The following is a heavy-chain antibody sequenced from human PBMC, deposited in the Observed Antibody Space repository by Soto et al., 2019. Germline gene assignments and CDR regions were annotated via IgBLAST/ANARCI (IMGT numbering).Heavy chain of an antibody. D-gene: IGHD3-10*01. J-gene: IGHJ4*02. CDR2: IYWEDDK. Sequence: QITLKESGPTLVNPTQPLTLTCTFSGFSLSTSGVGVGWIRQPPGKALEWLALIYWEDDKRYSQSLKSRLTNPKDTSKNQVVLTMTNMDPVDTATYYCARYGSGSYYLPYFDYWGQGTLVTVSS. CDR1: GFSLSTSGVG. CDR3: ARYGSGSYYLPYFDY. V-gene: IGHV2-5*02.